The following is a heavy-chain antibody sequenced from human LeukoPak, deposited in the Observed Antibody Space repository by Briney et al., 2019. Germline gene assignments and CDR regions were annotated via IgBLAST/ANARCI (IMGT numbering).Heavy chain of an antibody. J-gene: IGHJ4*02. CDR2: ISYNGRNQ. Sequence: PGGSLRLSCAASGFTFSSYAMHWVRQAPGKGLEWVAVISYNGRNQNYADSVQGRFTISRDNAKNSLYLQMNSLRAEDTAVYYCARDFHVRNYDIGGYSYWGQGTLVTVSS. CDR3: ARDFHVRNYDIGGYSY. D-gene: IGHD3-22*01. V-gene: IGHV3-30*04. CDR1: GFTFSSYA.